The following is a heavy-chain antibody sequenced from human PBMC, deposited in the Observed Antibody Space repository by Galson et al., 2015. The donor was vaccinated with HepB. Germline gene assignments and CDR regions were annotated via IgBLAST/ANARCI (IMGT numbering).Heavy chain of an antibody. CDR1: GFTFSSYG. Sequence: SLRLSCAASGFTFSSYGMHWVRQAPGKGLEWVAVIWYDGSNKYYADSVKGRFTISRDNSKNTLYLQMNSLRAEDTAVYYCARADSSGYYWMFDYWGQGTLVTVSS. CDR2: IWYDGSNK. V-gene: IGHV3-33*01. J-gene: IGHJ4*02. D-gene: IGHD3-22*01. CDR3: ARADSSGYYWMFDY.